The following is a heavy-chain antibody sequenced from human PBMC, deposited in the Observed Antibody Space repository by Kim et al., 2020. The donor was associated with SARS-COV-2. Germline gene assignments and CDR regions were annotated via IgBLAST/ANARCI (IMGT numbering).Heavy chain of an antibody. J-gene: IGHJ3*02. CDR3: ARGYSTNSGAFDI. Sequence: YADSVNGRFTISRDNFRKTVFLEMNSLRAEDTAVYYCARGYSTNSGAFDIWGQGTMVTVSS. V-gene: IGHV3-33*01. D-gene: IGHD5-18*01.